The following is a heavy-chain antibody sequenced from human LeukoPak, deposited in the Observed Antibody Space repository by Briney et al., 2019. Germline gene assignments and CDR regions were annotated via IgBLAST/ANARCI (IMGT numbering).Heavy chain of an antibody. D-gene: IGHD6-6*01. J-gene: IGHJ4*02. Sequence: SETLSLTCSVSGGSISSLYWSWIRQPPGKGLEWSGYIYYTGSTNYNPSLKSRVTMFVDMSKNQFSLRLSSVTAADTAVYYCARHRAYSSSSPFDYWGQGTLVTVSS. CDR3: ARHRAYSSSSPFDY. V-gene: IGHV4-59*08. CDR2: IYYTGST. CDR1: GGSISSLY.